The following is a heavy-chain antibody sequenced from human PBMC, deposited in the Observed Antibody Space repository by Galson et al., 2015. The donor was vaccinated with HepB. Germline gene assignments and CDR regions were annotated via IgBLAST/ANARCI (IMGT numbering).Heavy chain of an antibody. D-gene: IGHD3-16*01. CDR3: ARGHSWGPLDH. V-gene: IGHV3-21*01. J-gene: IGHJ5*02. CDR1: GFIFSNYD. Sequence: SLRLSCAASGFIFSNYDMNWVRQAPGKGLEWVSSITRGSSYISYADSVKGRFTISRDNAKNSLYLQMNSLRAEDTAVYYCARGHSWGPLDHWGQGTLVTVSS. CDR2: ITRGSSYI.